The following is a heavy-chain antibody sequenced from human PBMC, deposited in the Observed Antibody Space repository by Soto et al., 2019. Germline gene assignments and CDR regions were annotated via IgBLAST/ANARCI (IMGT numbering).Heavy chain of an antibody. V-gene: IGHV3-23*01. D-gene: IGHD6-19*01. J-gene: IGHJ4*02. CDR3: AKDNPTHASPGIAVAPPYPNFDY. CDR1: GLPFSSYS. Sequence: PGGSLRLSCAASGLPFSSYSMSWVRQAPGKGLEWVSAISGSGGSTYYADSVKGRFTISRDNSKNTLYLQMNSLRAEDTAVYYCAKDNPTHASPGIAVAPPYPNFDYWGQGTLVTVSS. CDR2: ISGSGGST.